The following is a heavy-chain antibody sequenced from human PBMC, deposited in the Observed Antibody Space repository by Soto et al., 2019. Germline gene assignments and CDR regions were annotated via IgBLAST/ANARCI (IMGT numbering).Heavy chain of an antibody. V-gene: IGHV4-59*01. Sequence: SETLSLTCTVSGCSISSYYWSWIRQPPGKGLEWIGYIYYSGSTNYNPSLKSRVTISVDTSKNQFSLKLSSVTAADTAVYYCAKVSYDILTGSPYYFDYWGQGTLVTVSS. CDR2: IYYSGST. CDR1: GCSISSYY. D-gene: IGHD3-9*01. J-gene: IGHJ4*02. CDR3: AKVSYDILTGSPYYFDY.